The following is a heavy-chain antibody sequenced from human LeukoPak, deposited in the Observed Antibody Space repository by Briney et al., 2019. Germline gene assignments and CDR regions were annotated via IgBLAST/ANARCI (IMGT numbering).Heavy chain of an antibody. V-gene: IGHV3-9*01. CDR2: ISWNSGNI. CDR3: AKDIASEAFDI. J-gene: IGHJ3*02. Sequence: GRSLRLSCAASGFTFDDYAMHWVRQAPGKGLEWVSGISWNSGNIGYADSVKGRFTISRDNAKNSLYLQMNSLRAEDTALYYCAKDIASEAFDIWGQGTMVTVSS. CDR1: GFTFDDYA.